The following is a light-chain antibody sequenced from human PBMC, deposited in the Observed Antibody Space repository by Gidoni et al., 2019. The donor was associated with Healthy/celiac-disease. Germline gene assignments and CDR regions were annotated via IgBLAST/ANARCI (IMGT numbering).Light chain of an antibody. J-gene: IGKJ5*01. CDR2: GAS. CDR3: QHYGSSSIT. CDR1: QSVSSSY. Sequence: IVLTRSPGTLSLSPGERATISCSASQSVSSSYLAWYQQKPGQAPRLLFYGASSRATGIPDRFSGSGSGTDFTLTISRLEPEFFAVYYCQHYGSSSITFGQGTRLEIK. V-gene: IGKV3-20*01.